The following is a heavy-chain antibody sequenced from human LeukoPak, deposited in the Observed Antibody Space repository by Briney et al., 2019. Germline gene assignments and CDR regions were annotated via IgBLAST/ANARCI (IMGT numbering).Heavy chain of an antibody. CDR2: ISGSGGST. D-gene: IGHD5-18*01. CDR3: AKAITVDTAMVFMYYYYGMDV. V-gene: IGHV3-23*01. CDR1: GFTFSSYA. J-gene: IGHJ6*02. Sequence: GGSLRLSCAASGFTFSSYAMSWVRQAPGKGLEWVSAISGSGGSTYYADSVKGRFTISRDNSKNTLYLQMNSLGAEDTAVYYCAKAITVDTAMVFMYYYYGMDVWGQGTTVTVSS.